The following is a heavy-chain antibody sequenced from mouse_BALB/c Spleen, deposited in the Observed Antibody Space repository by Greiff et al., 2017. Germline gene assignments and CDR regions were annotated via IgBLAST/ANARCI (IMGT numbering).Heavy chain of an antibody. CDR2: INPSTGYT. CDR1: GYTFTSYW. J-gene: IGHJ3*01. CDR3: ARSGYYDYGPFAY. Sequence: QVQLQQSGAELAKPGASVKMSCKASGYTFTSYWMHWVKQRPGQGLEWIGYINPSTGYTEYNQKFKDKATLTADKSSSTAYMQLSSLTSVDSAVYYCARSGYYDYGPFAYWGQGTLVTVSA. V-gene: IGHV1-7*01. D-gene: IGHD2-4*01.